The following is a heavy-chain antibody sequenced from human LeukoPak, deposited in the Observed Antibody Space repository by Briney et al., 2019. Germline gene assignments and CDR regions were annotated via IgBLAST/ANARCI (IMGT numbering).Heavy chain of an antibody. J-gene: IGHJ4*02. V-gene: IGHV3-64*01. D-gene: IGHD2-21*01. CDR1: GFTFTTYT. Sequence: WGALRLSCEASGFTFTTYTIHLVREAPGKGLEYVSAVVCNGGTTYYANSVKSRFTISRDNSKNTVYLQMGSLRAEDKAMYYCARERAYYYFDYWGQGALVTVSS. CDR3: ARERAYYYFDY. CDR2: VVCNGGTT.